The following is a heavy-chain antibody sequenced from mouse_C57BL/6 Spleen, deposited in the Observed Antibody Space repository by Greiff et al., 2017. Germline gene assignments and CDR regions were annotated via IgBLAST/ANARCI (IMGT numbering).Heavy chain of an antibody. J-gene: IGHJ2*01. Sequence: QVQLQQSGAELVRPGASVTLSCKASGYTFTDYEMHWVKQTPVHGLEWIGAIDPETGGTAYNQKFKGKAILTADKSSSTAYMELRSLTSEDSAVYYCTSPLYCSKGGYYFDYWGQGTTLTVSS. V-gene: IGHV1-15*01. CDR1: GYTFTDYE. CDR2: IDPETGGT. D-gene: IGHD2-5*01. CDR3: TSPLYCSKGGYYFDY.